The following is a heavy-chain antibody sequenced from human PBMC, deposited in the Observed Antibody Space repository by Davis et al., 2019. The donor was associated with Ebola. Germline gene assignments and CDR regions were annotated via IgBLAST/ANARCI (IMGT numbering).Heavy chain of an antibody. Sequence: SETLSLTCTVSGGSISSSSYYWGWIRQPPGKGLEWIGSIYYSGSTYYNPSLKSRVTISVDTSKNQFSLKLSSVTAADTAVYYCVSSRLRFLEWLASDYYGMDVWGQGTTVTVSS. D-gene: IGHD3-3*01. V-gene: IGHV4-39*01. CDR3: VSSRLRFLEWLASDYYGMDV. CDR2: IYYSGST. J-gene: IGHJ6*02. CDR1: GGSISSSSYY.